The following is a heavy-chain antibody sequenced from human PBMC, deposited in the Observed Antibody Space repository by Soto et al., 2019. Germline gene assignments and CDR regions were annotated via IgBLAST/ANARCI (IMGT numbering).Heavy chain of an antibody. D-gene: IGHD6-19*01. V-gene: IGHV3-30*18. J-gene: IGHJ6*02. CDR2: ISYDGSNK. CDR3: AKDGFAAVAGNYYYGMDV. Sequence: GGSLRLSCAASGFTFSSYGMHWVRQAPGKGLEWVAVISYDGSNKYYADSVKGRFTISRDNSKNTLYLQMNSLRAEDTAVYYCAKDGFAAVAGNYYYGMDVWGQATTVTVSS. CDR1: GFTFSSYG.